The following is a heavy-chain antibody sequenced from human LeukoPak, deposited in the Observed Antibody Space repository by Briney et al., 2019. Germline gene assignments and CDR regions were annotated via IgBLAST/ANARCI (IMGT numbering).Heavy chain of an antibody. D-gene: IGHD3-22*01. Sequence: PSETLSPTCAVYGGSFSGYYWSWIRQPPGKGLEWIGEINHSGSTNYNPSLKSRVTISVDTSKNQFSLKLSSVTAADTAVYYCAREVYYDSSGLDYWGQGTLVTVSS. CDR1: GGSFSGYY. CDR3: AREVYYDSSGLDY. CDR2: INHSGST. V-gene: IGHV4-34*01. J-gene: IGHJ4*02.